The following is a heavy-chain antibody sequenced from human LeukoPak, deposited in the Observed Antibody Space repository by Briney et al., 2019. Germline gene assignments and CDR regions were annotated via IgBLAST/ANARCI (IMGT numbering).Heavy chain of an antibody. J-gene: IGHJ4*02. V-gene: IGHV1-2*04. Sequence: GASVKVSCKASGYSFTDYYIHWVRQAPGQGLEWMGWINPFSGGTKYAQKFRGWVTMTRDTSISTAYMELSRLTSDDTAVYYCARGGYDLDYWGQGTLVTVSS. CDR3: ARGGYDLDY. CDR2: INPFSGGT. D-gene: IGHD3-22*01. CDR1: GYSFTDYY.